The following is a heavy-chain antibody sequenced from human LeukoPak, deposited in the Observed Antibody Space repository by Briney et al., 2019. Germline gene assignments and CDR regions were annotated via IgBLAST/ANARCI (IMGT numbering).Heavy chain of an antibody. D-gene: IGHD2-2*01. CDR2: ISSSSSYI. V-gene: IGHV3-21*06. Sequence: PGGSLRLSCAASGFTFSSYSMNWVRQAPGKGLEWVSSISSSSSYIYYADSVKGRFTISRDNAKNSLYLQMSSLRAEDTAVYYCARVSLQNIVVVPAAQPYYYYYYYMDVWGKGTTVTVSS. CDR3: ARVSLQNIVVVPAAQPYYYYYYYMDV. J-gene: IGHJ6*03. CDR1: GFTFSSYS.